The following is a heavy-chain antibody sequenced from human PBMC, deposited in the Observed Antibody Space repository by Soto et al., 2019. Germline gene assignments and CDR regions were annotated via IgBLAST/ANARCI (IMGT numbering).Heavy chain of an antibody. CDR1: GFTFSSYG. Sequence: QVQLVESGGGVVQPGRSLRLSCAASGFTFSSYGMHWVRQAPGKGLEWVAVIWYDGSNKYYADSVKGRFTISRDNSKNDLYLPRNSLRAEDTAVYYCARDLGSYYGGGYYYGMGVWGQGTTVTVSS. V-gene: IGHV3-33*01. CDR3: ARDLGSYYGGGYYYGMGV. CDR2: IWYDGSNK. J-gene: IGHJ6*02. D-gene: IGHD1-26*01.